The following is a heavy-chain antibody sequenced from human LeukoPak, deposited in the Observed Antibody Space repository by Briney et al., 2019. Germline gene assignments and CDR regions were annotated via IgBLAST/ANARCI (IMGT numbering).Heavy chain of an antibody. J-gene: IGHJ5*02. D-gene: IGHD3-22*01. CDR3: ARVNRRRFDYYDSSGYPQGSTNWFDP. V-gene: IGHV1-18*01. CDR2: ISAYNGNT. Sequence: ASVKVSCKASGYTFTSYGISWVRQAPGQGLEWMGWISAYNGNTNYAQKLQGRVTMTTDTSTSTAYMELRSLRSDDTAVYYCARVNRRRFDYYDSSGYPQGSTNWFDPWGQGTLVTVSS. CDR1: GYTFTSYG.